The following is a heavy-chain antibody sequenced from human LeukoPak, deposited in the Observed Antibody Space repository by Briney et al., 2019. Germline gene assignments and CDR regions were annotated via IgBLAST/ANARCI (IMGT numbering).Heavy chain of an antibody. D-gene: IGHD5-12*01. CDR2: IKQDGSEK. CDR3: ARDNSGYDWGQIQDY. J-gene: IGHJ4*02. Sequence: GGSLRLSCAASGFTFSSYWMSWVRQAPGKGLEWVANIKQDGSEKYYVDSVKGRFTISRDNAKNSLYLQMNSLRAEDTAVYYCARDNSGYDWGQIQDYWGQGTLVTVSS. V-gene: IGHV3-7*01. CDR1: GFTFSSYW.